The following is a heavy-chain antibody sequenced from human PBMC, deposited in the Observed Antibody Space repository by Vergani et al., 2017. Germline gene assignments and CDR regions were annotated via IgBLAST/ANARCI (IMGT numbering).Heavy chain of an antibody. D-gene: IGHD3-10*01. CDR1: GYTFTGYY. V-gene: IGHV1-2*04. Sequence: QVQLVQSGAEVKKPGASVKVSCKASGYTFTGYYMHWVRQAPGQGLEWMGWINPNSGGTNYAQKFQGWVTMTRDTSISTAYMELSRLRSDDTAVYYCAREGTGGSGSYYIPYYFDYWGQGTLVTVSS. J-gene: IGHJ4*02. CDR3: AREGTGGSGSYYIPYYFDY. CDR2: INPNSGGT.